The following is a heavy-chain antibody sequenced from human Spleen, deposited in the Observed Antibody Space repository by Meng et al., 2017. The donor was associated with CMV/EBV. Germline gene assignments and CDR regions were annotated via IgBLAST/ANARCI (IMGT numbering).Heavy chain of an antibody. Sequence: SETLSLTCTVSGDAITNIIYYWGWIRQPPGKGLEWIGSVYDRGTTYYNPSLSGRVTLSVDTSKNQFSLKLSSVTAADTAVYYCARVRARGAFDIWGQGTMVTVSS. CDR3: ARVRARGAFDI. V-gene: IGHV4-39*01. CDR1: GDAITNIIYY. J-gene: IGHJ3*02. CDR2: VYDRGTT.